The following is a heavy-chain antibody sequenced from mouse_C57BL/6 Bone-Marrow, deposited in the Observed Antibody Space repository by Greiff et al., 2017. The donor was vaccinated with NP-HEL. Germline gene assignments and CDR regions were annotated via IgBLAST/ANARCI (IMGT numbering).Heavy chain of an antibody. Sequence: VKLVESGAELVRPGSSVKLSCKASGYTFTSYWMDWVKQRPGQGLEWIGNIYPSDSETHYNQKFKGKATLTADKSSSTAYMELRSLTSEDSAVYFCARDYYGSRGYWGQGTTLTVSS. CDR1: GYTFTSYW. CDR2: IYPSDSET. J-gene: IGHJ2*01. D-gene: IGHD1-1*01. V-gene: IGHV1-61*01. CDR3: ARDYYGSRGY.